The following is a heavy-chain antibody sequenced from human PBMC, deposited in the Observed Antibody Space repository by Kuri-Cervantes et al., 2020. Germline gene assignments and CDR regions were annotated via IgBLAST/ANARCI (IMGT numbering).Heavy chain of an antibody. J-gene: IGHJ3*02. V-gene: IGHV4-59*08. Sequence: SETLSLTCTVSGGSTSNYYWSWIRQPPGKGLEWIGDFHHSGTTDYNPSLKSRVTISEDTSKNQFSQKVRSVTAADTAVYYRARCNRPYAFDIWGQGTMVTVSS. D-gene: IGHD2/OR15-2a*01. CDR1: GGSTSNYY. CDR2: FHHSGTT. CDR3: ARCNRPYAFDI.